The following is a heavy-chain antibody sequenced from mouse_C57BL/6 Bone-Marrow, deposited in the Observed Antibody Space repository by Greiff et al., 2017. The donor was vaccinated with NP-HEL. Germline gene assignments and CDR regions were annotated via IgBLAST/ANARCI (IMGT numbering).Heavy chain of an antibody. Sequence: QVQLQQSGAELARPGASVKLSCKASGYTFTSYGISWVKQRTGQGLEWIGEIYPRSGNTYYNEKFKGKATLTADKSSRTAYMELRSLTSEDSAVYFCARWGTTVVAYWYFDVWGTGTTVTVSS. CDR3: ARWGTTVVAYWYFDV. D-gene: IGHD1-1*01. V-gene: IGHV1-81*01. J-gene: IGHJ1*03. CDR1: GYTFTSYG. CDR2: IYPRSGNT.